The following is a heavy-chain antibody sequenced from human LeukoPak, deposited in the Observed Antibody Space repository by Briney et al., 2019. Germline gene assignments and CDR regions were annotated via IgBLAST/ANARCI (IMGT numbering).Heavy chain of an antibody. D-gene: IGHD3-22*01. J-gene: IGHJ4*02. CDR2: ISAYNGNT. Sequence: ASVKVSCKASGYTFTSYGISWVRQAPGQGLEWMGWISAYNGNTNYAQKLQGRVTMTTDTSTSTAYMELRRLRSDDTAVYYCARHPYSSGYYFEDYWGQGTLVTVSS. CDR1: GYTFTSYG. V-gene: IGHV1-18*01. CDR3: ARHPYSSGYYFEDY.